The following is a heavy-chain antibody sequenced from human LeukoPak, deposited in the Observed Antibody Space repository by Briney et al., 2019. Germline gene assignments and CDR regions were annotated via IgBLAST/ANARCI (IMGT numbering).Heavy chain of an antibody. V-gene: IGHV4-38-2*02. D-gene: IGHD2-8*01. CDR1: GSSITSTYY. CDR2: VFQLQTVRS. Sequence: PSETLSLTCTVSGSSITSTYYWAWFRQPPGKGLEWIATVFQLQTVRSFCNKSLESRVTMSLDTSQNQFSLNLTSVTAADTALYFCARVLHAPKFIDSWGQGTLVTVSS. J-gene: IGHJ4*02. CDR3: ARVLHAPKFIDS.